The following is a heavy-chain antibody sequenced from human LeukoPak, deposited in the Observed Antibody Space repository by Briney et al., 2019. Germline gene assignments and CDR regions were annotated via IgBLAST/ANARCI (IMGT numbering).Heavy chain of an antibody. Sequence: ASVKVSCKASGYTFTGYYMHWVRQAPGQGLEWMGWINPNSGGTNYAQKFQGRVTMTRDTSISTAYMELSRLRSEDTAVYYCARSSFITMVRGVINYWGQGTLVTVSS. CDR2: INPNSGGT. CDR1: GYTFTGYY. V-gene: IGHV1-2*02. J-gene: IGHJ4*02. CDR3: ARSSFITMVRGVINY. D-gene: IGHD3-10*01.